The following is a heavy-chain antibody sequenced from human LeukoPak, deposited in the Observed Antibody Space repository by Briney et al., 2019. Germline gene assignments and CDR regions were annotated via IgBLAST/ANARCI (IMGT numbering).Heavy chain of an antibody. Sequence: GGSLRLSCAASGFTFSCYDMYWVRQTTGKGLEWVSAIGTAGDTYYPGSVKGRFTISRENAKNSLYLQMNSLRAGDTAVYYCAGSNPITFGGVTRSDAFDIWGQGTMVTVSS. V-gene: IGHV3-13*01. CDR1: GFTFSCYD. CDR3: AGSNPITFGGVTRSDAFDI. D-gene: IGHD3-16*01. CDR2: IGTAGDT. J-gene: IGHJ3*02.